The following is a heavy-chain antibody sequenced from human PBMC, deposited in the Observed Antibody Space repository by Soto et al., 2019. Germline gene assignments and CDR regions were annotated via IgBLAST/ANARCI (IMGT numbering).Heavy chain of an antibody. Sequence: QVQLQESGPGLVKPSQTLSLTCTVSGGSISSGGYYWSWIRQHPGKGLDPQHPGKGLEWIGYIYYSGFTYYNPSLKSRVTISVATSKNQFSLKLSSVTAADTAVYYCARSISPWGQGTLVTVSS. CDR2: IYYSGFT. CDR3: ARSISP. J-gene: IGHJ5*02. CDR1: GGSISSGGYY. V-gene: IGHV4-31*03. D-gene: IGHD3-3*01.